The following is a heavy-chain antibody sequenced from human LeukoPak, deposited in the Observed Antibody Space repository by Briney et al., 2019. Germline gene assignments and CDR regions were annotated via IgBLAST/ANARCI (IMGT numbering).Heavy chain of an antibody. CDR1: GFTFSDYY. V-gene: IGHV3-11*06. CDR3: ARTPRYWSGGSCFDY. CDR2: ISSSSSYT. Sequence: GGSLRLSCAASGFTFSDYYMSWIRQAPGKGLEWVSYISSSSSYTNYADSVKGRFTISRDNAKNSLYLQMNSLRAEGTAVYYWARTPRYWSGGSCFDYWGQGTLVTVSS. D-gene: IGHD2-15*01. J-gene: IGHJ4*02.